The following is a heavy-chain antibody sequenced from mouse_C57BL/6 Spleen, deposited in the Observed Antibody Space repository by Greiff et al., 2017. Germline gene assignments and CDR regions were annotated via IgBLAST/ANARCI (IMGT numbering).Heavy chain of an antibody. CDR2: ISSGGDYI. V-gene: IGHV5-9-1*02. J-gene: IGHJ2*01. CDR1: GFTFRSYA. CDR3: TRGKTYFDD. Sequence: EVKLMESGEGLVKPGGSLKLSCAASGFTFRSYAMSWVRQTPEKRLEWVAYISSGGDYIYYADTVKGRFTISRDNARNTLYLQMSSLKSEDTAMYYCTRGKTYFDDWGQGTTLTVSS.